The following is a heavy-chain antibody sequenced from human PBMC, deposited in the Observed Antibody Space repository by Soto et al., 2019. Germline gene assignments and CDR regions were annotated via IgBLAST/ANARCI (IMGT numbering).Heavy chain of an antibody. V-gene: IGHV3-30-3*01. CDR3: ARGQDTAMVLTDYYYYGMDV. Sequence: PGGSLRLSCAASGFTFSSYAMHWVRQAPGKGLEWVAVISYDGSNKYYADSVKGRFTISIDNSKNTLYLQMSSLRAEDTAVYYCARGQDTAMVLTDYYYYGMDVWGQGTTVTVSS. CDR1: GFTFSSYA. J-gene: IGHJ6*02. CDR2: ISYDGSNK. D-gene: IGHD5-18*01.